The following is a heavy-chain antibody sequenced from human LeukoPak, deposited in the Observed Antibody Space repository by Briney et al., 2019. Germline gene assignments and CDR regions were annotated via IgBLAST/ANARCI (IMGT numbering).Heavy chain of an antibody. V-gene: IGHV1-69*05. CDR3: ARGAYYYDSSGYYPPRY. D-gene: IGHD3-22*01. CDR1: GGTFSTYA. J-gene: IGHJ4*02. CDR2: IFPIFGTA. Sequence: SVKVSFKASGGTFSTYALSWVRQAPGQGLEWMGGIFPIFGTANYAQKFQGRGTITTDESTSTAYMELSSLRSEDTAVHYCARGAYYYDSSGYYPPRYWGQGTLVTVSS.